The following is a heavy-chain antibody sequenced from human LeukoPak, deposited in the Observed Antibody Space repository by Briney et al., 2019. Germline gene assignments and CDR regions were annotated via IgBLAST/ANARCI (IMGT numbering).Heavy chain of an antibody. CDR1: GFSLSTSGVG. CDR3: AHWYGYGSGTRNDY. D-gene: IGHD3-10*01. CDR2: IYWNDDK. Sequence: NVSGPTLVNPTQTLTLTCTFSGFSLSTSGVGVGWIRQPPGKALEWLALIYWNDDKRYSPSLKSRLTITKDACKNQVVLTMTNMDPVDTATYYCAHWYGYGSGTRNDYWGQGTLVTVSS. V-gene: IGHV2-5*01. J-gene: IGHJ4*02.